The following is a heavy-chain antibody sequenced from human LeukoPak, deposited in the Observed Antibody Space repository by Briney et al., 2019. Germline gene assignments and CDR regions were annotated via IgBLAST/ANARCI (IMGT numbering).Heavy chain of an antibody. D-gene: IGHD3-10*01. V-gene: IGHV3-23*01. Sequence: GGSLRLSCAASGFTFSSYAMSWVRPAPGKGLEGVSAISDSGGSTYYADSVKGRFTISRDNSKNTLYLQMNSLRAEDTAVYYCAKAGRSGSYYTLFDYWGQGTLVTVSS. CDR3: AKAGRSGSYYTLFDY. J-gene: IGHJ4*02. CDR2: ISDSGGST. CDR1: GFTFSSYA.